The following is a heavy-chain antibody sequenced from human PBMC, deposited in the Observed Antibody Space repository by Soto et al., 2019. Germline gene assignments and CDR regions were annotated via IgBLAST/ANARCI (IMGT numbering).Heavy chain of an antibody. Sequence: EVQLVESGGGLAEPGGSLRLSCTDSGFPFSRDWMHWARQAPGKGLVWVSRIDPYETGISYADSVKGRFTISRDNAKSTLYLQMNSLRVEDTAVYYCTRDTFGARDYWGQGTLVTVSS. CDR3: TRDTFGARDY. J-gene: IGHJ4*02. D-gene: IGHD3-10*01. CDR2: IDPYETGI. CDR1: GFPFSRDW. V-gene: IGHV3-74*01.